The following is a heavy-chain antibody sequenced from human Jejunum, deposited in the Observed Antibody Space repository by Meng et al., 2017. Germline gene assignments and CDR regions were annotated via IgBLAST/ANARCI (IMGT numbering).Heavy chain of an antibody. CDR1: GFTFSTLA. CDR2: VSHSGAVT. V-gene: IGHV3-23*01. J-gene: IGHJ4*02. D-gene: IGHD1-26*01. CDR3: AREPYTGNFYFNY. Sequence: EVQLLESGGGLVQPGGSLRLSCAATGFTFSTLAMTWVRRAPGKGLEWVSTVSHSGAVTYYADSVKGRFTISRDNSKNTLYLQMNSLRPEDTAVYYCAREPYTGNFYFNYWGQGTLVTVSS.